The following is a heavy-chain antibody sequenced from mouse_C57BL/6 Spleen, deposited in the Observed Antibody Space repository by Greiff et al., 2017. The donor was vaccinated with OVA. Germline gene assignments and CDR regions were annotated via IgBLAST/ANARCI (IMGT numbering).Heavy chain of an antibody. CDR3: ARSGRDAMDY. Sequence: QVQLQQPGAELVKPGASVKLSCKASGYTFTSYWMHWVKQRPGQGLEWIGMIHPNSGSTNYNEKFKSKATLTVDKSSSTAYMQLSSLTTEDSAVYYCARSGRDAMDYWGQGTSVTVSS. J-gene: IGHJ4*01. CDR1: GYTFTSYW. V-gene: IGHV1-64*01. CDR2: IHPNSGST. D-gene: IGHD3-1*01.